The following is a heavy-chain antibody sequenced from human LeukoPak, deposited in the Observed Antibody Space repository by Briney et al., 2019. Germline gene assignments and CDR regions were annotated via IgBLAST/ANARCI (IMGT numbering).Heavy chain of an antibody. CDR3: ARGGGEDSYGVDY. D-gene: IGHD5-18*01. CDR1: GYAMRSSNW. J-gene: IGHJ4*02. V-gene: IGHV4-28*03. CDR2: IYYNGNT. Sequence: SETLSLTCAVSGYAMRSSNWWGWIRQPPGKELEWIGYIYYNGNTDYNPSLKSRVTISVDTSKNQFSLKLSSVTAADTAVYYCARGGGEDSYGVDYWGQGTLVTVSS.